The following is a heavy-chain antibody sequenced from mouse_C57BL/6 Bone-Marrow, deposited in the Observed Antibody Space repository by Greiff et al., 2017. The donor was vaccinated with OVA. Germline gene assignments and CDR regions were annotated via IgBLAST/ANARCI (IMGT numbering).Heavy chain of an antibody. Sequence: VQLQQSGPGLVQPSQSLSITCTVSGFSLTSYGVHWVRQSPGKGLEWLGVIWRGGSTDYNAAFMSRPSITKDNSKSQVFFKMNSLQADDTAIYYCAKNLHYYAMDYWGQGTSVTVSS. J-gene: IGHJ4*01. CDR3: AKNLHYYAMDY. CDR2: IWRGGST. CDR1: GFSLTSYG. D-gene: IGHD2-10*01. V-gene: IGHV2-5*01.